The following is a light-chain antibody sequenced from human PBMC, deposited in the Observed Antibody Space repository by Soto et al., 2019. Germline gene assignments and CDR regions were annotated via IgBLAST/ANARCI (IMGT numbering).Light chain of an antibody. CDR2: DTS. J-gene: IGKJ5*01. CDR1: QSVRSSY. Sequence: EIVVPQAPATLALSPGKKATLSCRASQSVRSSYLAWYQQKPGQAPRLLIYDTSSRATAIPARFSGSKSGTDFTLTIINLELEGFGVYYDPKYCNARNFGEG. CDR3: PKYCNARN. V-gene: IGKV3D-20*02.